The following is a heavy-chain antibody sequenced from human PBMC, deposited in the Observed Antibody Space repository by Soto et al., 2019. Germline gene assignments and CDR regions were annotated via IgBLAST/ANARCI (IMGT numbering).Heavy chain of an antibody. D-gene: IGHD3-3*01. CDR2: IYYSGST. V-gene: IGHV4-39*01. J-gene: IGHJ6*03. CDR1: GGSISSSSYY. CDR3: AVTYDFWSGYHNDYYYYMDV. Sequence: PSETLSLTCTVSGGSISSSSYYWGWIRQPPGKGLEWIGSIYYSGSTYYNPSLKSRVTISVDTSKNQFSLKLSSVTAADTAVYYCAVTYDFWSGYHNDYYYYMDVWGKGTRSPSP.